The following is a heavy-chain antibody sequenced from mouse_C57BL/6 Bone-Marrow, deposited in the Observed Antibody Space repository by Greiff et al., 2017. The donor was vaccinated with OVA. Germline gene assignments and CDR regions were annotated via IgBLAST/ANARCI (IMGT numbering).Heavy chain of an antibody. CDR3: ARRAYYSNYDWFAY. D-gene: IGHD2-5*01. CDR2: IGPGSGST. CDR1: GYTFTDYY. V-gene: IGHV1-77*01. J-gene: IGHJ3*01. Sequence: QVQLQQSGAELVKPGASVKISCKASGYTFTDYYINWVKQRPGQGLEWIGKIGPGSGSTYYNEKFKGKATLTADKSSSTAYMQLSSLTSEDSAVYCWARRAYYSNYDWFAYWGQGTLVTVSA.